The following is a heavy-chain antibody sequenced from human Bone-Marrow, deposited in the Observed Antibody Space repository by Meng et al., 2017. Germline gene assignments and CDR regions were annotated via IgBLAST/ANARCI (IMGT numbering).Heavy chain of an antibody. D-gene: IGHD3-10*01. CDR1: GGSFSGYY. V-gene: IGHV4-34*01. Sequence: QVQLKQWGAGLLKPSKTLSLTCAVYGGSFSGYYWSWIRQPPGKGLEWIGEINHSGSTNYNPSLKSRVTISVDTSKNQFSLKLSSVTAADTAVYYCARAYYGSGSYYQNWGQGTLVTVSS. CDR3: ARAYYGSGSYYQN. CDR2: INHSGST. J-gene: IGHJ4*02.